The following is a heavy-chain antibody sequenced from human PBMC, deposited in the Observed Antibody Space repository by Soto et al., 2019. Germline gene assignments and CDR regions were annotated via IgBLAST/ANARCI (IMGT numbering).Heavy chain of an antibody. CDR3: TTGQVAGTRDY. CDR1: GFTFSNAW. Sequence: EVQLVESGGGLVKPGGSLRLSCAASGFTFSNAWMSWVRQPPGKGLEWVGRIKSKTDGGTTDYVAPVKGRFIISRDDSKNMVYLQMNSLKTEDTAMYYCTTGQVAGTRDYWGQGTLFTVSA. D-gene: IGHD6-19*01. J-gene: IGHJ4*02. V-gene: IGHV3-15*01. CDR2: IKSKTDGGTT.